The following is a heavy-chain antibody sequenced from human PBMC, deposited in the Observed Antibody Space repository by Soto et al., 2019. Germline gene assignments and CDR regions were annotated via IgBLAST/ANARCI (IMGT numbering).Heavy chain of an antibody. CDR2: ISYDGGNK. CDR3: AKDRDGEGYCSSTSCLVDY. J-gene: IGHJ4*02. D-gene: IGHD2-2*01. Sequence: QVHLVESGGGVVQPGRSLRLSCAASGFTFSSYGMHWVRQAPGTGLEWVAVISYDGGNKYYADSVKGRFTISRDNSKNTLYLQMNSLRAEDTAVYYCAKDRDGEGYCSSTSCLVDYWGQGTLVTVSS. V-gene: IGHV3-30*18. CDR1: GFTFSSYG.